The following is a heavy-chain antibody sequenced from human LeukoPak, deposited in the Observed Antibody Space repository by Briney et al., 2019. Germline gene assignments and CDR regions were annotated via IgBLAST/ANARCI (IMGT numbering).Heavy chain of an antibody. Sequence: SETLSLTCTVSVGSISSGSYYWSWIRQPAGKGLEWIGRIYTSGSTNYNPSLKSRVTISVDTSKNQFSLKLSSVTAADTAVYYCARGYSSSWFDYWGQGTLVTVSS. CDR1: VGSISSGSYY. CDR2: IYTSGST. J-gene: IGHJ4*02. V-gene: IGHV4-61*02. D-gene: IGHD6-13*01. CDR3: ARGYSSSWFDY.